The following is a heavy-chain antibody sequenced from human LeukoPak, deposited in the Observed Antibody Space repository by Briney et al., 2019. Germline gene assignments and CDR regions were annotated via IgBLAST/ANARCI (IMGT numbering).Heavy chain of an antibody. CDR2: IYYSGST. D-gene: IGHD2-2*02. J-gene: IGHJ4*02. CDR3: PRVGYRPRYCSSTSCYNPINYYFDY. CDR1: GGSISSYY. Sequence: SETLSLTCTVSGGSISSYYWSWIRQPQGKGLEWVGYIYYSGSTNYNHSLESRVTISVETYKNKFSLKLSYGTAADTAVYYCPRVGYRPRYCSSTSCYNPINYYFDYWGQGTLVTVSS. V-gene: IGHV4-59*01.